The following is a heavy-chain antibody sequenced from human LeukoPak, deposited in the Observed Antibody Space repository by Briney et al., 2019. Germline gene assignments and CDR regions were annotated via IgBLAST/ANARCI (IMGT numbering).Heavy chain of an antibody. V-gene: IGHV3-7*01. CDR3: ARDKVVGATYFDY. J-gene: IGHJ4*02. CDR1: GFSFSDAW. CDR2: IHQGGSER. D-gene: IGHD1-26*01. Sequence: GGSLRLSCAASGFSFSDAWMNWVRQAPGKGPEWVANIHQGGSERYYVDSVKGRFTISRDNAKNSLYLQMDSLRPEDTAIYYCARDKVVGATYFDYWGQGALVTVSS.